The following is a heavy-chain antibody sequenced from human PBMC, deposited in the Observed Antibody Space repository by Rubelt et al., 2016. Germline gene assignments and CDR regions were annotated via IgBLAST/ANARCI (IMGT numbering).Heavy chain of an antibody. Sequence: QVQLQESGPGLVKPSGTLSLTCAVSGGSISSNSWWSWVRQPPGQGREGIGEGFHSGSTNYNPSLKSRVPISVDKSESRFPLNLTSATAADTALYFCTSWNDVWFDYWGQGILVIVSS. CDR3: TSWNDVWFDY. D-gene: IGHD1-1*01. V-gene: IGHV4-4*02. CDR2: GFHSGST. CDR1: GGSISSNSW. J-gene: IGHJ4*02.